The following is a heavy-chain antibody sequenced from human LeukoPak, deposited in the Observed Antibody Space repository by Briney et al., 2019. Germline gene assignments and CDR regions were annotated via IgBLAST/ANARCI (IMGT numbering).Heavy chain of an antibody. Sequence: ASVKVSCKASGGTFSSYAISWVRQAPGQGLEWMGRIIPIFGTANYAQKFQGRVTITADKSTSTAYMQLSSLRSEDTAVYYCARVLEYEYYYMDVWGKGSTVTVS. CDR1: GGTFSSYA. V-gene: IGHV1-69*06. CDR3: ARVLEYEYYYMDV. D-gene: IGHD2-8*01. J-gene: IGHJ6*03. CDR2: IIPIFGTA.